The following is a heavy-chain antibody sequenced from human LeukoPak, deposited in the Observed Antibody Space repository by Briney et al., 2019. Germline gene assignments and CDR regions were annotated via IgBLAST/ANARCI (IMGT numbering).Heavy chain of an antibody. CDR2: ISSSSSYI. D-gene: IGHD3-16*01. CDR1: GFTFSSYS. V-gene: IGHV3-21*01. CDR3: ARDEFRGGLVDH. Sequence: GGSLRLSCAASGFTFSSYSMNWVRQAPGKGLEWVSSISSSSSYIYYADSVKGRFTISRDNAKNSLYLQMNSLRAEDTAVYYCARDEFRGGLVDHWGQGTLVTVSS. J-gene: IGHJ4*02.